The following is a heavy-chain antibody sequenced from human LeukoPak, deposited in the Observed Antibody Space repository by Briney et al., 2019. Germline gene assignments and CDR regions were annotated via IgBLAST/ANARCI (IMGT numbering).Heavy chain of an antibody. CDR3: ARDRGWYFDY. Sequence: SETLSLTCTVSGGSISSYYWSWIRQPPGKGLEWIGYIYYSGSTNYNPSLKSRVTISVDTSKNQFSLKLSSVTAADTAVYYCARDRGWYFDYWGQGTLVTVSS. CDR1: GGSISSYY. V-gene: IGHV4-59*01. CDR2: IYYSGST. D-gene: IGHD3-10*01. J-gene: IGHJ4*02.